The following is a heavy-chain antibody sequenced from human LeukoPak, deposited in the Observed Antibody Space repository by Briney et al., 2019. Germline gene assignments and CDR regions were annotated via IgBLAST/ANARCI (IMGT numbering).Heavy chain of an antibody. J-gene: IGHJ4*02. CDR2: IYHSGST. V-gene: IGHV4-38-2*02. CDR3: ARVPGDCSGGSCYQPGDY. Sequence: SETLSLTCTVSGYSISSGYYRGWIRQPPGKGLEWIGSIYHSGSTYYNPSLKSRVTISVDTSKNQFSLKLSSVTAADTAVYYCARVPGDCSGGSCYQPGDYWGQGTLVTVSS. D-gene: IGHD2-15*01. CDR1: GYSISSGYY.